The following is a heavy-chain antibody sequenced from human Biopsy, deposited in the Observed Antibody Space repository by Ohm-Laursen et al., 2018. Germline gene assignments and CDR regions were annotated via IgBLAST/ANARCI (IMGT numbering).Heavy chain of an antibody. Sequence: PGTLSLTCAVSGGSFTGHYWTWIRQPPGKGLEWIGHISHTGYTSYKSSLKSRVTISLDTSRKHFSLRSTSLAAADTAVYYCARGSNEYGGLYFPHWGQGTLVTVSS. J-gene: IGHJ1*01. CDR2: ISHTGYT. CDR1: GGSFTGHY. D-gene: IGHD4-23*01. V-gene: IGHV4-59*11. CDR3: ARGSNEYGGLYFPH.